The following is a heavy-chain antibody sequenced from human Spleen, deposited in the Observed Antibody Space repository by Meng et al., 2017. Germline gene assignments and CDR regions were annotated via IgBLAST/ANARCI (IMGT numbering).Heavy chain of an antibody. J-gene: IGHJ4*02. Sequence: GGSLRLSCAASGFTFSDYYMNWVRQAPGKGLEWVSSISSSSTIYYADSVKGRFTISRDNSKNTLYLQMSSLRAEDTAVYYCAKDQDYGDYVVYVYWGQGTLVTVSS. CDR1: GFTFSDYY. D-gene: IGHD4-17*01. CDR3: AKDQDYGDYVVYVY. V-gene: IGHV3-69-1*01. CDR2: ISSSSTI.